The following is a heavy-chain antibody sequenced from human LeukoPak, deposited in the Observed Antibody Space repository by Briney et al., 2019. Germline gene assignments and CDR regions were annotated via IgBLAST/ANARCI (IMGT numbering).Heavy chain of an antibody. Sequence: GESLKISCKGSGYSFTSYWIGWVRQMPGKGLGWMGIIYPGDSDTRYSPSFQGQVTISADKSISTAYLQWSSLKASDTAMYYCARSGLYCSSTSCYTRNWFDPWGQGTLVTVSS. V-gene: IGHV5-51*01. CDR2: IYPGDSDT. J-gene: IGHJ5*02. D-gene: IGHD2-2*02. CDR1: GYSFTSYW. CDR3: ARSGLYCSSTSCYTRNWFDP.